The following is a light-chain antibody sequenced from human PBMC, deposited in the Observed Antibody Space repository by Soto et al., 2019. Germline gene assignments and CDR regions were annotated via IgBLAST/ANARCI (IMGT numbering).Light chain of an antibody. CDR1: ISNIGRNN. CDR2: ENS. V-gene: IGLV1-44*01. J-gene: IGLJ3*02. Sequence: QSVLTQPPSASGTPGLRVTISCSGSISNIGRNNVCWFQQLPGTAPKLLIYENSQRPSGVPDRFSASKSGTSASLAISGLQSEDEAYYYCASWDHSLDCWVFGEGTKLTVL. CDR3: ASWDHSLDCWV.